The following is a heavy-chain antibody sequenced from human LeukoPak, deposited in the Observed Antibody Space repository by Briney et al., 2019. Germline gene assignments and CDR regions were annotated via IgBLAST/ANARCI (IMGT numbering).Heavy chain of an antibody. J-gene: IGHJ4*02. Sequence: GGSLRLSCAASGFXFSNYWIHWVRQAPGKGLVWVSRINSDGSATTYADSVKGRFTISRDNARTTLYLQMDSLRAEDTAVYCCARGGITSMDDCWGQGTLVTVSS. CDR1: GFXFSNYW. CDR3: ARGGITSMDDC. V-gene: IGHV3-74*01. CDR2: INSDGSAT. D-gene: IGHD5-18*01.